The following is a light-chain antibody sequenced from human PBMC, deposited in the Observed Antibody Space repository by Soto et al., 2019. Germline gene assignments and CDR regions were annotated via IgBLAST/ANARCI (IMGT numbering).Light chain of an antibody. Sequence: QSALTQPASMSGSPGESITISCTGTSSDIGYFNYVSWYQEHPDKAPKLIIYDVTKRPSGISNRFSGSKSGNTASLTISGLQAEDEAHYYCTSYTSSGTFRVLFGGGTKVTVL. J-gene: IGLJ2*01. V-gene: IGLV2-14*01. CDR3: TSYTSSGTFRVL. CDR2: DVT. CDR1: SSDIGYFNY.